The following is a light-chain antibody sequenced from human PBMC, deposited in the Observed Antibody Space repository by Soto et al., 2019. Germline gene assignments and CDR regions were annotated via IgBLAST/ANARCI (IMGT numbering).Light chain of an antibody. CDR1: QSVRSTS. J-gene: IGKJ1*01. V-gene: IGKV3-20*01. CDR2: GAS. CDR3: QQYGSPSWT. Sequence: EIVLTQSPGTLSLSPGERATLSCRASQSVRSTSLVWYQQKPGQAPRLLIYGASSRATGIPDRFSGSGSGTAFTLTISTLEPEDSAVYYCQQYGSPSWTFGQGTRVDIK.